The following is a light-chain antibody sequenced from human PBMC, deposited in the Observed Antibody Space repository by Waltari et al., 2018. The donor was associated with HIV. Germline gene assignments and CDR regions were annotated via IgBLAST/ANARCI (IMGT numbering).Light chain of an antibody. CDR1: SSDVGGYNY. CDR3: SSYASSSTLGV. J-gene: IGLJ2*01. V-gene: IGLV2-14*01. Sequence: QSALTQPASVSGYPGQSLTISCTGTSSDVGGYNYVSWYQQHPGKAPNHRIYEVSNRPSCVSNRVSGSKSGNTASLTIAVLHADDDADYYCSSYASSSTLGVFGGGTKLTVL. CDR2: EVS.